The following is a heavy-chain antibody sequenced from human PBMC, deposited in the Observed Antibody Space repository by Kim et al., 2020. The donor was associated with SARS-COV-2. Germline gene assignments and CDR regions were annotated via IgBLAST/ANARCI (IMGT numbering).Heavy chain of an antibody. CDR1: GFNFGTYS. CDR2: ISTSSSYI. V-gene: IGHV3-21*06. Sequence: GGSLRLSCAASGFNFGTYSMNWVRQAPGKGLEWVSSISTSSSYIYYADSVKGRFTISRDNAKDSLVLQVSSLRAEDTAVYYCARSYSPPSMVQEYYHGLDVWGQGTTVTVSS. J-gene: IGHJ6*02. D-gene: IGHD3-10*01. CDR3: ARSYSPPSMVQEYYHGLDV.